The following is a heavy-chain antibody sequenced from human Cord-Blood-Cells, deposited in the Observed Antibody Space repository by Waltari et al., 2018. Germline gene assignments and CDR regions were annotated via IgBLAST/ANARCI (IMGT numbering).Heavy chain of an antibody. CDR3: ARVLTMSPEDY. Sequence: QVQLQQWGAGLLKHSETLSLTCAVHGGSFSGYSWSWIRQPPGKGLEWIGEINHSGSTNDNPSLKSRVTISVDTSKNQFSLKLSSVTAADTAVYYCARVLTMSPEDYWGQGTLVTVSS. CDR2: INHSGST. V-gene: IGHV4-34*01. J-gene: IGHJ4*02. D-gene: IGHD3-9*01. CDR1: GGSFSGYS.